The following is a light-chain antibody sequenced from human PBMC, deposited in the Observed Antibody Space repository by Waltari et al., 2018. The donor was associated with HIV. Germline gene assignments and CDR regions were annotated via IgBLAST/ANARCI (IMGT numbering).Light chain of an antibody. Sequence: SYELTQPPSVSVSPGQTATISCSGDQLGDNYVCWYQQRPGQSPVLVIYQDSKRPSGIPERFSGSNSGNTATLTISGTQAMDEADYFCQAWDSSTYVFGPGTKVTVL. J-gene: IGLJ1*01. V-gene: IGLV3-1*01. CDR1: QLGDNY. CDR2: QDS. CDR3: QAWDSSTYV.